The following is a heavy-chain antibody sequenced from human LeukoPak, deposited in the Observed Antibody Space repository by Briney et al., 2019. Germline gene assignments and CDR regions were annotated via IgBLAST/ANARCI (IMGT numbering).Heavy chain of an antibody. Sequence: SETLSLTCTVSGGSISNYYWSWIRQPPGKGLQWIGYIFHTGDARYNPSLQSRVTVSLDTSKNQVFLKVNSVTAADTAVYYCARPLTSGTALWYFDLWGRGTLVTVSS. D-gene: IGHD5-18*01. V-gene: IGHV4-59*08. CDR2: IFHTGDA. CDR1: GGSISNYY. CDR3: ARPLTSGTALWYFDL. J-gene: IGHJ2*01.